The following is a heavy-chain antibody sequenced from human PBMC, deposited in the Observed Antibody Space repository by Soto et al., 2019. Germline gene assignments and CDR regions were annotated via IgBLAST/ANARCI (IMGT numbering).Heavy chain of an antibody. CDR2: IYYSGST. CDR3: ARDRSRAGYFDY. J-gene: IGHJ4*02. CDR1: GDSISSGGYY. D-gene: IGHD6-13*01. Sequence: SETLSLTCTVFGDSISSGGYYWSWIRQHPGKGLEWIGYIYYSGSTYYNPSLKSRVTISLDTSKNQFSLKLTSVTAADTAVYYCARDRSRAGYFDYWGQGTLVTVSS. V-gene: IGHV4-31*03.